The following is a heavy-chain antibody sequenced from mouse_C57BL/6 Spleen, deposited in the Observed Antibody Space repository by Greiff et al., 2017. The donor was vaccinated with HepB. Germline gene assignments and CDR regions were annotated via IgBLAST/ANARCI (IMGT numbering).Heavy chain of an antibody. D-gene: IGHD1-1*01. Sequence: EVKVVESGGGLVQPGGSMKLSCVASGFTFSNYWMNWVRQSPEKGLEWVAQIRLKSDNYATHYAESVKGRFTISRDDSKSSVYLQMNNLRAEDTGIYYCTKEVLLRPFAYWGQGTLVTVSA. CDR2: IRLKSDNYAT. J-gene: IGHJ3*01. CDR1: GFTFSNYW. V-gene: IGHV6-3*01. CDR3: TKEVLLRPFAY.